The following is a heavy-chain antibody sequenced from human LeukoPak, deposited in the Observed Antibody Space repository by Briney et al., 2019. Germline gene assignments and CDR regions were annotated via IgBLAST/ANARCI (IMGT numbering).Heavy chain of an antibody. CDR1: GYTFTGYS. J-gene: IGHJ4*01. CDR3: AQFDYGDNYYFDY. D-gene: IGHD4-17*01. CDR2: INPNTGGT. V-gene: IGHV1-2*02. Sequence: GASVKVSCKASGYTFTGYSIHWVRQAPGQGLEWMGWINPNTGGTNYAQNFQGRVTMTRGTSISTAYMELSRLKSDDTAVYFCAQFDYGDNYYFDYWGQGTLVTVSS.